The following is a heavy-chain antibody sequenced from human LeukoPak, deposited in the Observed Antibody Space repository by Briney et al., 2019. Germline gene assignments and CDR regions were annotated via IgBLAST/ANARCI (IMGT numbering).Heavy chain of an antibody. CDR1: GGTFSSYA. J-gene: IGHJ5*02. D-gene: IGHD3-22*01. CDR2: IIPIFGTA. CDR3: ARTGYYYDSSGYYYWFDP. Sequence: ASVKVSCKASGGTFSSYAISWVRQAPGQGLEWMGGIIPIFGTANYAQKFQGRVTITTDESTSTAYMELSSLRSEDTAVYYCARTGYYYDSSGYYYWFDPWGQGTLVTVSS. V-gene: IGHV1-69*05.